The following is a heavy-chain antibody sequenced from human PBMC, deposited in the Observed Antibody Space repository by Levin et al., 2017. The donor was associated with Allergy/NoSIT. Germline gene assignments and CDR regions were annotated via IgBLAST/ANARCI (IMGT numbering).Heavy chain of an antibody. D-gene: IGHD2-21*02. V-gene: IGHV3-48*03. J-gene: IGHJ4*02. CDR3: ARDRADGGDWVGPVHQ. CDR2: ISSGGTTK. Sequence: PGGSLRLSCAASGFSFGDSEMNWVRQAPGKGLEWVSFISSGGTTKYYADSVKGRFTISRDNANNLLYLQMDSLRVDDTGVYYCARDRADGGDWVGPVHQWGQGTLVTVSS. CDR1: GFSFGDSE.